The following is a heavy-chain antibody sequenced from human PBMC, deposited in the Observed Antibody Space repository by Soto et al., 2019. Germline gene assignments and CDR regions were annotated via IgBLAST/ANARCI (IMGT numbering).Heavy chain of an antibody. J-gene: IGHJ4*02. Sequence: GGSLRLSCAASGFTFSSHAMGWLRQAPGTGPEWVAFVDGSGDTSYADSVKGRFTISRDNSDNSLYLHMNSLRAEDTGRYFCAKEIFAAAYAATSAFDLWGQGTLVTVSS. CDR3: AKEIFAAAYAATSAFDL. V-gene: IGHV3-23*01. D-gene: IGHD2-8*01. CDR1: GFTFSSHA. CDR2: VDGSGDT.